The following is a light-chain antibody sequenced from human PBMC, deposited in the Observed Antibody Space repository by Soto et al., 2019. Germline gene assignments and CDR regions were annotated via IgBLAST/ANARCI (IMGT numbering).Light chain of an antibody. CDR2: AAS. CDR1: RRVSNY. J-gene: IGKJ4*01. V-gene: IGKV3-11*01. CDR3: QQCYSTPLT. Sequence: EIVLTQAPATLSLSPGERATLSCSPPRRVSNYLAWYQQKPGRAPRLLIYAASTRATGIPARFSGSGSGTDFTLTISSLQPEDFATYYCQQCYSTPLTFGGGTKVDI.